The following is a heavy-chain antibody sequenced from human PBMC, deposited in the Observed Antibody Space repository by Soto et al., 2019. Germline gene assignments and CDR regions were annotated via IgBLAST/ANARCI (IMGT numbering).Heavy chain of an antibody. CDR3: ARRGPPPAPAAIGSQAPIDY. J-gene: IGHJ4*02. D-gene: IGHD2-2*01. V-gene: IGHV4-39*01. CDR2: IYYSGST. CDR1: GGSISSSSYY. Sequence: SETLSLTCTVSGGSISSSSYYWGWIRQPPGKGLEWIGSIYYSGSTYYNPSLKSRVTISVDTSKNQFSLKLSSVTAADTAVYYCARRGPPPAPAAIGSQAPIDYWGQGTLVTVSS.